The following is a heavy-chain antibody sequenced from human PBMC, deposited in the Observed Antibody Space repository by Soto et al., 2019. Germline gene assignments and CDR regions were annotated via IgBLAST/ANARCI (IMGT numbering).Heavy chain of an antibody. V-gene: IGHV4-34*01. J-gene: IGHJ6*02. D-gene: IGHD3-10*01. Sequence: TLSLTCAVYGGSFSGYYWSWIRQPPGTGLEWIGEINHSGSTNYNPSLKSRVTISVDTSKDQFSLNLSSVTAADTAVYYCARTVSRSGSYWYYYYGMDVWGQGTTVTVSS. CDR3: ARTVSRSGSYWYYYYGMDV. CDR2: INHSGST. CDR1: GGSFSGYY.